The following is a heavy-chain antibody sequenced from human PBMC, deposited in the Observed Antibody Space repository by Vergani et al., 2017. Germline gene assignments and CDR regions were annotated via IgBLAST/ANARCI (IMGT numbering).Heavy chain of an antibody. J-gene: IGHJ4*02. CDR3: ARSRPYCTSGSCPAI. D-gene: IGHD2-15*01. CDR1: GESIRSGSHY. V-gene: IGHV4-61*02. Sequence: VQLQESGPGLVKPSQTLSLTCTVSGESIRSGSHYWSWIRQPAVKGPEWIGHIHTGGSTDLNPSFKSRVSISVDTSKSQFSLKLNSVTVADTAVYYCARSRPYCTSGSCPAIWGQGTLVTVSS. CDR2: IHTGGST.